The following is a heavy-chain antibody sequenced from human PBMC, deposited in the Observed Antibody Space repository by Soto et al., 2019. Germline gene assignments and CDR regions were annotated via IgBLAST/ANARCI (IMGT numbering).Heavy chain of an antibody. D-gene: IGHD3-22*01. CDR3: AREAYYYDSSGYYFDY. V-gene: IGHV3-66*01. J-gene: IGHJ4*02. CDR1: GFTVSSNY. CDR2: IYSGGST. Sequence: GGSLRLSCAASGFTVSSNYMSWVRQVPGKGLEWVSVIYSGGSTYYADSVKGRFTISRDNSKNTLYLQMNSLRAEDTAVYYCAREAYYYDSSGYYFDYWGQGTLVTVSS.